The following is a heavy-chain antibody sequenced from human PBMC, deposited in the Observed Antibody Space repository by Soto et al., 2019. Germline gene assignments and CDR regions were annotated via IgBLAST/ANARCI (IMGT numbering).Heavy chain of an antibody. CDR2: IYYSGTT. CDR1: GGSITSAGYY. J-gene: IGHJ5*02. CDR3: ARGIAAAGTGWFDP. Sequence: SETLSLTCTVSGGSITSAGYYWTWIRQHPGKGLEWIACIYYSGTTSYSPSLRSRLTISVDTSKNQFSLKLSSVTAADTAVYYCARGIAAAGTGWFDPWGQGTLVTVSS. D-gene: IGHD6-13*01. V-gene: IGHV4-30-4*08.